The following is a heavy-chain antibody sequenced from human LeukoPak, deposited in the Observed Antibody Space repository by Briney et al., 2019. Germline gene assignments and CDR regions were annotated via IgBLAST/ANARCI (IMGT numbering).Heavy chain of an antibody. CDR3: AREGTPRDPLGWFDP. D-gene: IGHD1-1*01. V-gene: IGHV4-30-2*01. CDR2: IYHSGST. J-gene: IGHJ5*02. CDR1: GGSISSGGYY. Sequence: SETLSLTCTVSGGSISSGGYYWSWIRQPPGKGLEWIGYIYHSGSTYYNPSLKSRVTISVDRSKNQFSLKLSSVTAADTAVYYCAREGTPRDPLGWFDPWGQGTLVTVSS.